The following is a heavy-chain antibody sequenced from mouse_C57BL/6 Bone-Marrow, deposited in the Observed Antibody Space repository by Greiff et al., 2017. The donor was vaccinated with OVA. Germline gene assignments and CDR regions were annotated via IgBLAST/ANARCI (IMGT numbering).Heavy chain of an antibody. Sequence: QVQLQQSGPELVKPGASVKISCKASGYAFSSSWMNWVKQRPGKGLEWIGRIYPGDGDTNYNGKFKGKATLTADKSSSTAYMQLSSLTSEDSAVYFCARDPYYYGRERGFDYWGQGTTLTVSS. CDR3: ARDPYYYGRERGFDY. CDR2: IYPGDGDT. J-gene: IGHJ2*01. CDR1: GYAFSSSW. V-gene: IGHV1-82*01. D-gene: IGHD1-1*01.